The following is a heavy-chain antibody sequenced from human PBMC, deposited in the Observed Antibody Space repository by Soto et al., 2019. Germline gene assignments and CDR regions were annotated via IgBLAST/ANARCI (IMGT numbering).Heavy chain of an antibody. CDR3: AKMEGMDPWAYSFDY. Sequence: EVQVLESGGGLVQPGGSLRLSCAATGFTFSDFAMSWVRQAAGKGLEWVSRIYGGGNGPHYADSVKGRVTISRDNSKNTLYLQMNSLRAEDTAVYYCAKMEGMDPWAYSFDYWGQGTLVTLSS. D-gene: IGHD2-2*03. J-gene: IGHJ4*02. CDR1: GFTFSDFA. V-gene: IGHV3-23*01. CDR2: IYGGGNGP.